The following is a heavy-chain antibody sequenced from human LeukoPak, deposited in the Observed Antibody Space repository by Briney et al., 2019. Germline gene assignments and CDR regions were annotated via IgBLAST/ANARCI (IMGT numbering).Heavy chain of an antibody. Sequence: ASVKVSCKASGYIFSTYGISWVRQAPGQGLEWMGCISGYNGNTNYAQKLQGRVTMTTDTSTSTAYMELRSLRSDDTAVYYCARRRSEEFDFDCWGQGTLVTVSS. V-gene: IGHV1-18*01. CDR1: GYIFSTYG. J-gene: IGHJ4*02. D-gene: IGHD6-19*01. CDR3: ARRRSEEFDFDC. CDR2: ISGYNGNT.